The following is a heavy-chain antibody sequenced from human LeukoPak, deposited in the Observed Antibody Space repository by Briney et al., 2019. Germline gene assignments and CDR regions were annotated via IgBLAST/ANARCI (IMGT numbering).Heavy chain of an antibody. CDR3: ARGCSSTTCLWYFAL. Sequence: ASVKVSCKASGYTFTGQYIHWVRQAPGQGLEWMGRINPKNGATDYAQKFQGRVTLTRDTSITTAYMDLSSLRSDDTAVYYCARGCSSTTCLWYFALWGRGTLVTVSS. D-gene: IGHD2-2*01. CDR2: INPKNGAT. CDR1: GYTFTGQY. J-gene: IGHJ2*01. V-gene: IGHV1-2*06.